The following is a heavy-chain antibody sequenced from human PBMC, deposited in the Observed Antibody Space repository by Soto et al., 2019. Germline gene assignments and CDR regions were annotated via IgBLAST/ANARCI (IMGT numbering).Heavy chain of an antibody. J-gene: IGHJ4*02. CDR2: IIPIFGTA. V-gene: IGHV1-69*13. D-gene: IGHD6-6*01. CDR3: VLNHGAARPFLLDPDY. CDR1: GGTFSSYA. Sequence: GASVKVSCKASGGTFSSYAISWVRQAPGQGLEWMGGIIPIFGTANYAQKFQGRVTITADESTSTAYMELSSLRSEDTAVYYCVLNHGAARPFLLDPDYWGQGTLVTVSS.